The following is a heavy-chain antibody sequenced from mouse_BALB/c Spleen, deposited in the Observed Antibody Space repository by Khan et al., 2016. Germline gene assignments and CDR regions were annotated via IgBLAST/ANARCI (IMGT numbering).Heavy chain of an antibody. D-gene: IGHD1-2*01. V-gene: IGHV5-6-3*01. CDR3: ARGIYYGYYFDY. J-gene: IGHJ2*01. Sequence: EVELVESGGGLVQPGGSLKLSCAASGFTFSSYGMSWVRQTPDKRLELVATINSNGGSTYYPDSVKGRFTISRDNAKNTLYLQMSSLKSEETAMYYWARGIYYGYYFDYWGQGTTLTVSS. CDR2: INSNGGST. CDR1: GFTFSSYG.